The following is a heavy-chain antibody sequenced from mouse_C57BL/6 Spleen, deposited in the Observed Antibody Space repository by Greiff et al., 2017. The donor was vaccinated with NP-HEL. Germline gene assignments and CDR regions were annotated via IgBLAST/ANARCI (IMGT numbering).Heavy chain of an antibody. CDR3: ARQGGGREVEKDY. D-gene: IGHD1-1*01. CDR2: IYPRSGNT. V-gene: IGHV1-81*01. CDR1: GYTFTSYG. J-gene: IGHJ2*01. Sequence: VKLLESGAELARPGASVKLSCKASGYTFTSYGISWVKQRTGQGLEWIGEIYPRSGNTYYNEKFKGKATLTADKSSSTAYMELRSLTSEDSAVYFCARQGGGREVEKDYWGQGTTLTVSS.